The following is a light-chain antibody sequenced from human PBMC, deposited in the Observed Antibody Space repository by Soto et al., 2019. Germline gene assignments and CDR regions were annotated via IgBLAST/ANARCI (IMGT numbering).Light chain of an antibody. Sequence: EIVMTQSPATLSVSPGERATLSCRASQSVSSNLAWYQQKPVQAPRLLIYGASTRATGIPARFSGSGSGTEFTLTISSLQSEDFAVYYCQQYNNWPPWTGGQGTKVEIK. CDR2: GAS. CDR3: QQYNNWPPWT. V-gene: IGKV3-15*01. J-gene: IGKJ1*01. CDR1: QSVSSN.